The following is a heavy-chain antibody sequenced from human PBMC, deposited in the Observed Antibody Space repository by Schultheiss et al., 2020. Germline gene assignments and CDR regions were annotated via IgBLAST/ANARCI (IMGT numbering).Heavy chain of an antibody. J-gene: IGHJ4*02. CDR2: IYYSGST. CDR3: ARDFPGIAKNFDY. CDR1: GGSISSYY. Sequence: SETLSLTCSVSGGSISSYYWGWIRQPPGKGLEWIGYIYYSGSTYYNPFLKSLVTISVDTSKNQFSLKLSSVTAADTAVYYCARDFPGIAKNFDYWGQGTLVTLSS. V-gene: IGHV4-59*12. D-gene: IGHD6-13*01.